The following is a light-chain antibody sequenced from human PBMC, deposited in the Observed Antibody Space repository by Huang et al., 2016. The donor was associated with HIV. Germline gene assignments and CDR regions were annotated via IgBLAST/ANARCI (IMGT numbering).Light chain of an antibody. CDR3: QQRSSWYT. V-gene: IGKV3-11*01. J-gene: IGKJ2*01. CDR1: QSVSTY. Sequence: EIVLTQSPATLSLSPGESATLSCRASQSVSTYLAWYQQKPGQAPRLLLYDASNGATGIPARFSGSGSGTDFTLTISSLEPEDFAIYYCQQRSSWYTFGQGTKLEIK. CDR2: DAS.